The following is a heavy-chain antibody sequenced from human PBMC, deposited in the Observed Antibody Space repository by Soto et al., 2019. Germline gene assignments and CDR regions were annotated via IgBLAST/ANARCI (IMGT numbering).Heavy chain of an antibody. J-gene: IGHJ6*02. CDR2: IIPVFGTP. CDR1: GGTFRTFA. D-gene: IGHD3-10*01. CDR3: ARGGSTMGRGPLGYGLDV. V-gene: IGHV1-69*01. Sequence: QVQLVQSGAEVKEPGSSVKVSCKASGGTFRTFAISWVRQAPGQGPEWMGGIIPVFGTPNYAQKFQGRVTITADESTSTAYMERSSLRSEDTAVYYCARGGSTMGRGPLGYGLDVWGQGTTGTVSS.